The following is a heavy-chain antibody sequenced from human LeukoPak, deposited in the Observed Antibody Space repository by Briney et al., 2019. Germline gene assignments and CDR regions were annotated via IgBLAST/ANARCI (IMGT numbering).Heavy chain of an antibody. Sequence: PGGSLRLSCAASGFTFSSYSMNWVRQAPGKGLEWVSSISSSSYIYYADSVKGRFTISRDNAKNSLYLQMNSLRAEDTAVYYCARDYEMKLDGGMDVWGQGTTVTVSS. CDR2: ISSSSYI. CDR3: ARDYEMKLDGGMDV. V-gene: IGHV3-21*01. CDR1: GFTFSSYS. D-gene: IGHD3-3*01. J-gene: IGHJ6*02.